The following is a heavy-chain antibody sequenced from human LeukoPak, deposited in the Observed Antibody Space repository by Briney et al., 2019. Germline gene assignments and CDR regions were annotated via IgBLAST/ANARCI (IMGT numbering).Heavy chain of an antibody. CDR1: GFSLTTSGEG. Sequence: SGPTLVNPTQTLTLTCTFSGFSLTTSGEGVGWIGQPPGKALEWLAIIYSDNDKRYSPSLKNRLTITKDTSKNQVVLTMTNMDPVDTATYYCAHTVHSIMTNPAFLDYWGQRTLVTVSS. CDR2: IYSDNDK. CDR3: AHTVHSIMTNPAFLDY. D-gene: IGHD3-16*01. V-gene: IGHV2-5*02. J-gene: IGHJ4*02.